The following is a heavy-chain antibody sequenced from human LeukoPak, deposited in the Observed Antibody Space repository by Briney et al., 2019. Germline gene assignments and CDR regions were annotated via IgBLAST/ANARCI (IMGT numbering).Heavy chain of an antibody. Sequence: ASVKVSCKASGYTFTSYGISWARQAPGQGLEWMGWISAYNGNTNYAQKLQGRVTMTTDTSTTTAHMELRNLRSDDTAIYYCARQVDTAMALPDYWGQGTLVTVSS. D-gene: IGHD5-18*01. CDR2: ISAYNGNT. J-gene: IGHJ4*02. V-gene: IGHV1-18*01. CDR1: GYTFTSYG. CDR3: ARQVDTAMALPDY.